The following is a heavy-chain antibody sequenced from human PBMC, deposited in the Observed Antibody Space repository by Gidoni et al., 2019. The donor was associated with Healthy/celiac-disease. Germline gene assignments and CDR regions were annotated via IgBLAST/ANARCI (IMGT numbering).Heavy chain of an antibody. J-gene: IGHJ4*02. CDR2: IWYDGSNK. CDR3: ARGSGQQLVKFDY. V-gene: IGHV3-33*01. D-gene: IGHD6-13*01. CDR1: GFTFSSYG. Sequence: QVQLVESGGGVVQPGRSLRIACAASGFTFSSYGMHWVRQAPGKGLGWVAVIWYDGSNKYYADSVKGRFPISRDNSKNTLYLQMNSLRAEDTAVYYCARGSGQQLVKFDYWGQGTLVTVSS.